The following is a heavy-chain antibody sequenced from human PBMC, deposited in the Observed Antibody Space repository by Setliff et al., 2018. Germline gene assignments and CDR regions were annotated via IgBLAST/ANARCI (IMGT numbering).Heavy chain of an antibody. CDR1: GYIFTNYC. V-gene: IGHV5-51*01. J-gene: IGHJ3*01. CDR3: TRHEDRNKCTSSSCYRGNDAFDV. CDR2: IYPGDSDT. D-gene: IGHD2-2*01. Sequence: GESLKTSCKASGYIFTNYCIGWVRQMPGKGLEWMGVIYPGDSDTRYSPSFQGQVTISADKSINTACSQWSGLKASGTAVYYCTRHEDRNKCTSSSCYRGNDAFDVWGQGARVTVS.